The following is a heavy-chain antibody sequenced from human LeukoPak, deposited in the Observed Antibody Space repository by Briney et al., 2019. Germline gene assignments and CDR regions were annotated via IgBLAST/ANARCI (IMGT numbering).Heavy chain of an antibody. CDR3: AKRGVVIRGILVIGYHQEAYHYDF. CDR1: GISLSNYG. V-gene: IGHV3-23*01. D-gene: IGHD3-10*01. CDR2: ISERGGGT. Sequence: GGSLRLSCVVSGISLSNYGMTWVRQAPGKGLEGVSYISERGGGTTYADSVKGRFTISRDTSLNTLDLQMDNLRAEDTAVYFCAKRGVVIRGILVIGYHQEAYHYDFWGQGVLVTVSS. J-gene: IGHJ4*02.